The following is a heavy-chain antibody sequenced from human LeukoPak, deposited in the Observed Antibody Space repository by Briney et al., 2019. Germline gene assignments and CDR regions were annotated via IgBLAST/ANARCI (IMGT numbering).Heavy chain of an antibody. D-gene: IGHD4-11*01. Sequence: GASVKVSCRASGYTFTDYHIHWVRQAPGQGLEWLGRINPYSGGTHYSQEFQGRVTMTRTTSISTAYMELSSLRSDDTALYYCANQQFSSVRAFDYWGQGILVTVSS. CDR1: GYTFTDYH. V-gene: IGHV1-2*06. CDR3: ANQQFSSVRAFDY. CDR2: INPYSGGT. J-gene: IGHJ4*02.